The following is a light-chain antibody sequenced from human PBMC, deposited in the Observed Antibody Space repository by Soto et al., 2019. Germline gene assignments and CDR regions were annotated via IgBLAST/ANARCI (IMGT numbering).Light chain of an antibody. J-gene: IGKJ1*01. CDR2: AAS. CDR1: QSISSY. Sequence: DIQMTQSPSSLSASVGDRVTITCRASQSISSYLNWYQQKPGKAPKLLIYAASSLQSGVPSRFSGSESGTGFALTISSLQPEDFATYYCQQSYSALGTFGQGTKVEIK. V-gene: IGKV1-39*01. CDR3: QQSYSALGT.